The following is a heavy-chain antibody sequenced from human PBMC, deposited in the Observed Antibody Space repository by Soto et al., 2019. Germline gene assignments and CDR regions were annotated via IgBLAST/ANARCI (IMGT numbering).Heavy chain of an antibody. CDR1: GFTFSSDA. Sequence: GGSLRLSCAASGFTFSSDAMSWFRQAPGRGLEWVSAISGSGGSTYYADSVKGRFTISRDNSKHTLYLQMNSLRAEDTAVYYCAKDMRIQPRYFEYWGQGTLVTVSS. J-gene: IGHJ4*02. D-gene: IGHD5-18*01. CDR3: AKDMRIQPRYFEY. V-gene: IGHV3-23*01. CDR2: ISGSGGST.